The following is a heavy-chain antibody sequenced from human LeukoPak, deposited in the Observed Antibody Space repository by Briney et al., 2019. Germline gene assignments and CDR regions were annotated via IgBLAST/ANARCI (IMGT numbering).Heavy chain of an antibody. CDR1: GGSISSSSYY. J-gene: IGHJ3*02. CDR2: IYYSGST. D-gene: IGHD3-22*01. CDR3: ARHLSSGYYYDAFDI. V-gene: IGHV4-39*01. Sequence: SETLSLTCTVSGGSISSSSYYWGWIRQPPGTGLEWIGSIYYSGSTYYNPSLKSRVTISVDTSKNQFSLKLSSVTAADTAVYYCARHLSSGYYYDAFDIWGQGTMVTVSS.